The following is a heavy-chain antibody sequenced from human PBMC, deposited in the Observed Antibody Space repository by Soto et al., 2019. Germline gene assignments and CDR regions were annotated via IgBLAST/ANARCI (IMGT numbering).Heavy chain of an antibody. Sequence: PGGSLRLSCAASGFTFNTYAMTWVRQAPGKGLEWVSAITGSGSTTYYADSVKGRFTISRDNSKNTLYLQMNSLRAEDTAIYYCAKSVGSGWSKSDYWGQGTLVTVSS. CDR1: GFTFNTYA. V-gene: IGHV3-23*01. D-gene: IGHD6-19*01. CDR2: ITGSGSTT. J-gene: IGHJ4*02. CDR3: AKSVGSGWSKSDY.